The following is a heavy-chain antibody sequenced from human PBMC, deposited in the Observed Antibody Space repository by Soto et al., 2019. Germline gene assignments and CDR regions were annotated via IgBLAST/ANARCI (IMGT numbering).Heavy chain of an antibody. D-gene: IGHD3-10*01. CDR1: GTSFSGFY. V-gene: IGHV4-34*01. J-gene: IGHJ4*02. CDR2: VNHSGST. CDR3: ARTGAYGSGSSSLPHFDD. Sequence: VQLQQWGAGLLKPAETLSLTCAVYGTSFSGFYWSWIRQPPGQGLEWVGEVNHSGSTNYNPSLKSRVTMSVDTSKNQVSLKVTSVTAADTAIYYCARTGAYGSGSSSLPHFDDWGQGTLVTVSS.